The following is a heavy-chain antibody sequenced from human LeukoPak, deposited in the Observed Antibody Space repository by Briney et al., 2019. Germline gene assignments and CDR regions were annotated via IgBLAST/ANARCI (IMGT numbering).Heavy chain of an antibody. J-gene: IGHJ3*02. Sequence: GGSLRLSCKASGFTFSRYWMIWVRQAPGKGLEWVANIKRDGSEKYYVDSVKGRFTISRDNAKNSLFLQMNGLRVEDTAVYYCARDASYYDSSGYYDAFDIWGQGTMVTVSS. V-gene: IGHV3-7*01. CDR1: GFTFSRYW. D-gene: IGHD3-22*01. CDR3: ARDASYYDSSGYYDAFDI. CDR2: IKRDGSEK.